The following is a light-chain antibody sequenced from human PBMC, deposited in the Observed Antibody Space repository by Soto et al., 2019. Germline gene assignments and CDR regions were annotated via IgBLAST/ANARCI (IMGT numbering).Light chain of an antibody. V-gene: IGKV3-20*01. Sequence: EIVLTQSPGTLSLSPGEGATLSCRTSQSLSNNYVAWYQQKPGQAPRLLMYAASSRATGVPDRFSGSGSGTDFTLTISRLEPEDFAVYYCQQYGSNWPRLTFGPGTKVDIK. J-gene: IGKJ3*01. CDR2: AAS. CDR3: QQYGSNWPRLT. CDR1: QSLSNNY.